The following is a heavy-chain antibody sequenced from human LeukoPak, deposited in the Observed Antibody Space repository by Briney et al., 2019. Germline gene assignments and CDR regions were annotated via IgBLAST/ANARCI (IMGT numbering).Heavy chain of an antibody. CDR3: ARGTYYDFWSGYRGGWFDP. CDR1: GGSFSGYY. J-gene: IGHJ5*02. CDR2: INHSGST. V-gene: IGHV4-34*01. D-gene: IGHD3-3*01. Sequence: KPSETLSLTCAAYGGSFSGYYWSWIRQPPGKGLEWIGEINHSGSTNYNPSLKSRVTISVDTPKNQFSLKLSSVTAADTAVCYCARGTYYDFWSGYRGGWFDPWGQGTLVTVSS.